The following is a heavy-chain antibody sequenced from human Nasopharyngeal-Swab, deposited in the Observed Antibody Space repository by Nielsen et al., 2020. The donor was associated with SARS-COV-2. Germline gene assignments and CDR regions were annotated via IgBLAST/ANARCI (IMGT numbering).Heavy chain of an antibody. Sequence: GESLKISCAASGFTFSSYWMSWVRQAPGKGLEWVANIKQDGSEKYYVDSVKGRFTISRDNAKNSLYLQMNSLRAEDTAVYYCARVFGWELLRDDFDYWGQGTLVTVSS. CDR3: ARVFGWELLRDDFDY. V-gene: IGHV3-7*01. CDR2: IKQDGSEK. D-gene: IGHD1-26*01. CDR1: GFTFSSYW. J-gene: IGHJ4*02.